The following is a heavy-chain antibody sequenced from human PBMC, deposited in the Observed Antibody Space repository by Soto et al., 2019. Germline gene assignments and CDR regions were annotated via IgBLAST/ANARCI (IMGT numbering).Heavy chain of an antibody. D-gene: IGHD3-3*01. CDR3: AGRDTIFGVVSSFDY. Sequence: SETLSLTCTVSGGSISSYYWSWIRQPPGKGLEWIGYIYYSGSTNYNPSLKSRVTISVDTSKNQFSLKLSSVTAADTAVYYCAGRDTIFGVVSSFDYWGQGTLVTVSS. J-gene: IGHJ4*02. V-gene: IGHV4-59*08. CDR2: IYYSGST. CDR1: GGSISSYY.